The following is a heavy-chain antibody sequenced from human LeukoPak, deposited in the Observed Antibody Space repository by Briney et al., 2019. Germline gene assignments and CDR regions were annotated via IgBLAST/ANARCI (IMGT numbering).Heavy chain of an antibody. CDR2: ISSNGGST. D-gene: IGHD6-13*01. V-gene: IGHV3-64D*06. J-gene: IGHJ4*02. Sequence: PGGSLKLSCSASGFTFSSYAMHWVRQAPGKGLEYVSAISSNGGSTYYADSVKGRFTISRDNSKNTLYLQMSSLRAEDTAVYYCVKDRSPSWYETDYFDYWGQGTLVTVSS. CDR1: GFTFSSYA. CDR3: VKDRSPSWYETDYFDY.